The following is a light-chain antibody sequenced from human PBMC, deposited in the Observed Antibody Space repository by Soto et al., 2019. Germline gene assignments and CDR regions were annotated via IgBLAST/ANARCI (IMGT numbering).Light chain of an antibody. V-gene: IGLV3-1*01. CDR3: QAWHINTYV. CDR1: KLGDKY. Sequence: SYELTQPPSVSVSPGQTASITCSGDKLGDKYACWYQQKPGQSPVLVIYQDNKRPSGIPERFSGSNSGNTATLTISGTQAMDEADYYCQAWHINTYVFGTGTKLTVL. J-gene: IGLJ1*01. CDR2: QDN.